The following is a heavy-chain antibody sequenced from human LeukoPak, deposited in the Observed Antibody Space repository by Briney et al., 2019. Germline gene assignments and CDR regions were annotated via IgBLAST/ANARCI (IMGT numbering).Heavy chain of an antibody. CDR3: ARDRGAYDSIGYGIDY. CDR2: IREDGGKQ. D-gene: IGHD3-22*01. CDR1: GFNFDNFW. J-gene: IGHJ4*02. V-gene: IGHV3-7*01. Sequence: GGSLRLSCAASGFNFDNFWMSWVRQAPGKGLEWVANIREDGGKQNYVDSVKGRFTISRDNAKSSLYLQMNSLRAEDTAVYYCARDRGAYDSIGYGIDYWGQGTLVAVSS.